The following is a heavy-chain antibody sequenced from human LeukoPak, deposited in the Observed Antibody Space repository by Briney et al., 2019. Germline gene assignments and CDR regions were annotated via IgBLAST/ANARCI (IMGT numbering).Heavy chain of an antibody. V-gene: IGHV3-7*01. D-gene: IGHD1-1*01. CDR2: IRQDGIDK. CDR3: AREGTRRGNDAFDI. CDR1: GFTFSTYW. J-gene: IGHJ3*02. Sequence: GGSLRLSCAASGFTFSTYWMSWVRQAPGKALEWVANIRQDGIDKYYVDSVKGRFTISRDNAQNSLYLQMNSLRAEDTAVYYCAREGTRRGNDAFDIWGQGTMVTVSS.